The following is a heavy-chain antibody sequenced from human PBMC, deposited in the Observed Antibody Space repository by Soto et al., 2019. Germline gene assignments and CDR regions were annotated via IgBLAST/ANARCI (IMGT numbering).Heavy chain of an antibody. Sequence: SETLSLTCTVSGGSISSYYWSWIRQPPGKGLEWIGYIYYSGSTNYNPSLKSRVTISVDTSKNQFSLKLSSVTAADTAVYYCARESSPTSLAAARYYFDYWGQGTLVTVSS. V-gene: IGHV4-59*01. CDR2: IYYSGST. D-gene: IGHD6-13*01. CDR1: GGSISSYY. J-gene: IGHJ4*02. CDR3: ARESSPTSLAAARYYFDY.